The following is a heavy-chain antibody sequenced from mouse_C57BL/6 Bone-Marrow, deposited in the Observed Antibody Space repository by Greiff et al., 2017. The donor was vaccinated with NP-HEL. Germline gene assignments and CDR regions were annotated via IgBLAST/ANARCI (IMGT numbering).Heavy chain of an antibody. V-gene: IGHV1-64*01. CDR3: AREPLSYYYGPHYYAMDY. D-gene: IGHD1-1*01. Sequence: QVQLHQSGAELVKPGASVKLSCKASGYTFTSYWMHWVKQRPGQGLEWIGMIHPNSGSTNYNEKFKSKATLTVDKSSSTAYMQLSSLTSEDSAVYYCAREPLSYYYGPHYYAMDYWGQGTSVTVSS. J-gene: IGHJ4*01. CDR1: GYTFTSYW. CDR2: IHPNSGST.